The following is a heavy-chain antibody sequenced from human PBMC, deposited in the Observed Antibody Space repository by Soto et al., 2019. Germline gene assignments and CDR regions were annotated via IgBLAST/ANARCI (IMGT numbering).Heavy chain of an antibody. Sequence: EVQLVESGGGLIQPGGSLRLSCAASGFAVSSKYMTWVRQAPGKVLEWVSVIYGGGTTYYADSVKGRFTISRDTSTNTLYLQMNSLSAEDTAVYYCVQTTGWPGFDFWGQGNLVTVS. V-gene: IGHV3-53*01. CDR1: GFAVSSKY. J-gene: IGHJ4*02. D-gene: IGHD6-19*01. CDR3: VQTTGWPGFDF. CDR2: IYGGGTT.